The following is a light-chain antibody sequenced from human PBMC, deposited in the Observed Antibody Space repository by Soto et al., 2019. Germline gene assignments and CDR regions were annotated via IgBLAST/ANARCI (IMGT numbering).Light chain of an antibody. V-gene: IGKV3-15*01. CDR3: QQYNNWPPAIT. Sequence: EIVMTQSPATLSVSPGERATLSCRASQSVRSDLAWYQQKPGQAPRLLIYGASTRATGVPARFSGSGSGTDFTLTISRLQSEDFAVYYCQQYNNWPPAITFGQGTRLEIK. CDR2: GAS. CDR1: QSVRSD. J-gene: IGKJ5*01.